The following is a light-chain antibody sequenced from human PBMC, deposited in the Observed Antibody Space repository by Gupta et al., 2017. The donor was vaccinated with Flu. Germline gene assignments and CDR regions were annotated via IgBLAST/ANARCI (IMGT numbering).Light chain of an antibody. CDR2: NHK. Sequence: SVLVQPPSSSGAPGQRVTISCSGSSSNIGNNAFICYQQLPAAAPTLLIYNHKQRPSGVPDRCSCATNCTTASPVTSALHYEEEAADYYSASDDSIGDCVVFSGGTKLTVL. V-gene: IGLV1-44*01. CDR1: SSNIGNNA. J-gene: IGLJ2*01. CDR3: SASDDSIGDCVV.